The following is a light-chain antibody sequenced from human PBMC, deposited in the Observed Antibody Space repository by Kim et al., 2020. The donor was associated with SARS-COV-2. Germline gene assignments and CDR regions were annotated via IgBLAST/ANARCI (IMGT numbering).Light chain of an antibody. Sequence: LSPWERAALSCRASQSVGNSLAWFQQKPGQAPRLLIFETSNRATGIPARFSGSGSGTAFTLTISSLEPEDFAVYYCQQRYNWPLTFGGGTKVDIK. CDR3: QQRYNWPLT. V-gene: IGKV3-11*01. CDR2: ETS. J-gene: IGKJ4*01. CDR1: QSVGNS.